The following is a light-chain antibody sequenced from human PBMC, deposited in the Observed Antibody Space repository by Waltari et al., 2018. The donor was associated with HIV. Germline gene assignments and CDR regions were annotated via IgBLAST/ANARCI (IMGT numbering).Light chain of an antibody. J-gene: IGLJ2*01. CDR1: SSDVGGYNY. V-gene: IGLV2-14*01. CDR3: SSYTSSSTLVV. CDR2: DVS. Sequence: QSALTQPASVSGSPGQSITISCTGTSSDVGGYNYVSWYQQHPGKAPKLMIYDVSNRPSGFSNRFSGSKSGNTDSLTISGLQAEDEADYYCSSYTSSSTLVVFGGGTKLTVL.